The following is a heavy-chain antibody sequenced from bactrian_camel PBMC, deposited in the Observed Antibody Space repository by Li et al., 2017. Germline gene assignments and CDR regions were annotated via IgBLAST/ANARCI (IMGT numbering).Heavy chain of an antibody. J-gene: IGHJ4*01. CDR1: GYRLSSVVC. D-gene: IGHD1*01. Sequence: HVQLVESGGGSVQAGGSLRLSCAASGYRLSSVVCMGWFRQPPGKEREGVASIRPGSGTTAYADSVKGRSVISQDNAKNTLYLMMNSLNPEDTGMYYCAANFGPYCSGPYLARRANFVGQGTQVTVS. V-gene: IGHV3S68*01. CDR2: IRPGSGTT.